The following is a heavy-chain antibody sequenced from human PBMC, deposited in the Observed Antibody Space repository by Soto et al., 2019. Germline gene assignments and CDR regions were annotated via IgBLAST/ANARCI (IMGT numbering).Heavy chain of an antibody. Sequence: EVQLVESGGALVQPGGSLRLSCAASGFTFSSYSMNWVRQAPGKGLEWVSYISSGSGTIYYADSVKGRFTISRDNAKNTVNLQMNSLSDEHTAVYYCARDSASYSSSSGSYWYFDLWGRGTLVSVYS. D-gene: IGHD6-6*01. V-gene: IGHV3-48*02. CDR1: GFTFSSYS. J-gene: IGHJ2*01. CDR3: ARDSASYSSSSGSYWYFDL. CDR2: ISSGSGTI.